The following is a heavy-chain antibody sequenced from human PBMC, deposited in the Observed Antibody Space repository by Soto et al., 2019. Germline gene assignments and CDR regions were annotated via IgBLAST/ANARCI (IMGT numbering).Heavy chain of an antibody. CDR3: ARDQRGRDWYGEDC. D-gene: IGHD3-10*01. CDR2: ISAYNGNR. V-gene: IGHV1-18*01. CDR1: GYTFTSYG. J-gene: IGHJ4*02. Sequence: QVQLVQSEAEVKKPGASVKVSCKASGYTFTSYGITWVRQAPGQGLEWMGWISAYNGNRNYAQKLQGRVTMTTDTSTSTVYMELSSLRSDDTAVYYCARDQRGRDWYGEDCWGQGTLVTVSS.